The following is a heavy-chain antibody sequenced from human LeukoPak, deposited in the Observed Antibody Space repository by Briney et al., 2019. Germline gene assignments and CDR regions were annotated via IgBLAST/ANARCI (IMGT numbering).Heavy chain of an antibody. CDR1: GFTFSTYW. D-gene: IGHD6-19*01. V-gene: IGHV3-74*01. CDR3: ARVVGSSGWYLGY. Sequence: GGSLRLSCAASGFTFSTYWMHWVRQAPGKGLVWVSRINSDGSSTSYADSVKGRFTISRDNAKNTLYLQMNSLRAEDTAVYYCARVVGSSGWYLGYWGQGTLVTVSS. J-gene: IGHJ4*02. CDR2: INSDGSST.